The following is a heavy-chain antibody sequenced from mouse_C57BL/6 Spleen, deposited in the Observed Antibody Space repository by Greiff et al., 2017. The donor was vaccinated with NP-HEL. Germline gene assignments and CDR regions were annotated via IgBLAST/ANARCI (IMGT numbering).Heavy chain of an antibody. V-gene: IGHV5-17*01. Sequence: VQLKESGGGLVKPGGSLKLSCAASGFTFSDYGMHWVRQAPEKGLEWVAYISSGSSTIYYADTVKGRFTISRDNAKNTLFLQMTSLRSEDTAMYYCASLLGDYAMDYWGQGTSVTVSS. CDR2: ISSGSSTI. D-gene: IGHD2-10*01. J-gene: IGHJ4*01. CDR3: ASLLGDYAMDY. CDR1: GFTFSDYG.